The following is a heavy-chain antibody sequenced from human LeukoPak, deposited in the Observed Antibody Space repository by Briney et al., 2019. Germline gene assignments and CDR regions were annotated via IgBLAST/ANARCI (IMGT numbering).Heavy chain of an antibody. D-gene: IGHD2-2*01. CDR3: ARGRGPGQLLDFYYYYYSYRDV. CDR2: INHDGGT. V-gene: IGHV4-34*01. CDR1: GESLSGHY. J-gene: IGHJ6*03. Sequence: SETLSLTCAVYGESLSGHYWSWIRQTPGKGLEWIGEINHDGGTNYNPSLKSRVTISLDTSKNQFSLRVSSVTAADTAVYYCARGRGPGQLLDFYYYYYSYRDVGEKGTTVPVP.